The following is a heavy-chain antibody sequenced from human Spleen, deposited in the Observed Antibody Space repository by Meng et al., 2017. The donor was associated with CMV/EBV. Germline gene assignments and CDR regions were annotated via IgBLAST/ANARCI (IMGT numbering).Heavy chain of an antibody. V-gene: IGHV3-48*04. D-gene: IGHD3-22*01. J-gene: IGHJ6*02. CDR2: ISSSSSTI. CDR3: ARSRRGHDSSGYYYYYGMDV. Sequence: GGSLRLSCAASGFTFSSYSMNWVRQAPGKGLEWVSYISSSSSTIYYADSVKGRFTISRDNAKNSLYLQMNSLSAEDTAVYYCARSRRGHDSSGYYYYYGMDVWGQGTTVTVSS. CDR1: GFTFSSYS.